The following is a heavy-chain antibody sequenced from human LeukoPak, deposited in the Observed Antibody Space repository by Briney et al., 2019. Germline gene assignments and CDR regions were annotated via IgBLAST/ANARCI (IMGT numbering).Heavy chain of an antibody. CDR1: GGSISSFF. J-gene: IGHJ4*02. Sequence: SETLSLTCTVSGGSISSFFWSWLRQPPGKGLEWIGYIHYSGSTNYNPSLESRVTISVDTSKNQFYLNLGSVTAADTAVYYCARHEGGNLDFDYWGQGTLVTVSS. CDR2: IHYSGST. V-gene: IGHV4-59*08. D-gene: IGHD4-23*01. CDR3: ARHEGGNLDFDY.